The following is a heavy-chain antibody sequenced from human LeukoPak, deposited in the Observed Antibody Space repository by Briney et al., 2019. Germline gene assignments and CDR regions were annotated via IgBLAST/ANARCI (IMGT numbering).Heavy chain of an antibody. J-gene: IGHJ4*02. Sequence: GGSLRLSCAASGFTFSSYSMNWVRQAPGKGLEWVAVISYDGSNKYYADSVKGRFTISRDNSKNTLYLQMNSLRAEDTAVYYCAKGGYSGSYYFDYWGQGTLVTVSS. CDR3: AKGGYSGSYYFDY. D-gene: IGHD1-26*01. CDR1: GFTFSSYS. V-gene: IGHV3-30*18. CDR2: ISYDGSNK.